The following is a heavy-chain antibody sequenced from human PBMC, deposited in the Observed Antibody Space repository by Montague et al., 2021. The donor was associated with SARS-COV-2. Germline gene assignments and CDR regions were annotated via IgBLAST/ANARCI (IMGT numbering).Heavy chain of an antibody. CDR2: VAYSGST. Sequence: SETLSLTCSVSGDSIGSSHTYWGWIRQPPGQGLEWIGCVAYSGSTYYNPSLQRRVTLSVDTSKSQFSLKLNSVTAADTAVYYCARSQLYYDLLTGFFESYYFDYWGQGTLATVSS. J-gene: IGHJ4*02. D-gene: IGHD3-9*01. V-gene: IGHV4-39*01. CDR1: GDSIGSSHTY. CDR3: ARSQLYYDLLTGFFESYYFDY.